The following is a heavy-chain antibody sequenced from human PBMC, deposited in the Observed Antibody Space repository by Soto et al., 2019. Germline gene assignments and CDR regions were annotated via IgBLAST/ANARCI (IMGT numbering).Heavy chain of an antibody. CDR3: ARNHALPGIHFDN. V-gene: IGHV3-48*01. Sequence: EVQLVESGGGLVQPGGSLRLSCAAFGFTFSIYSMNWVRQAPGKGLEWVSYISYSSSTIYYADSVKGRFTISRDNAKNSLYLQKNRLRAEDTAVYYCARNHALPGIHFDNWGQGTLVTVSS. CDR1: GFTFSIYS. CDR2: ISYSSSTI. J-gene: IGHJ4*02. D-gene: IGHD6-19*01.